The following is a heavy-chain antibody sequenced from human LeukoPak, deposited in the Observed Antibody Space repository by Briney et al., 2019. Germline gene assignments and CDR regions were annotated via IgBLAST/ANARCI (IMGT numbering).Heavy chain of an antibody. CDR1: GFTFSSYG. Sequence: GGSLRLSCAASGFTFSSYGMNWVRQAPGKGLEWVSAISGSGGNTYYADSVKGRFTISRDNSKNTLYLQMNSLRAEDTALYYCAKPAKTDYADYWGPGTLVTVSS. V-gene: IGHV3-23*01. CDR3: AKPAKTDYADY. D-gene: IGHD1-14*01. CDR2: ISGSGGNT. J-gene: IGHJ4*02.